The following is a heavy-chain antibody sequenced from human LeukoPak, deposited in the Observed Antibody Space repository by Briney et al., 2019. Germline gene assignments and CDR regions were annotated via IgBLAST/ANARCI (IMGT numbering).Heavy chain of an antibody. CDR1: GFTFSSFG. Sequence: PGRSLRLSCAASGFTFSSFGMHWFRQAPGKGLEWVAVISYDGSNKYFADSVKGRFTISRDNSKNTLYLQMNSLRAEDTAVYYCAKDSGLAVAGNLRAFDIWGQGTMVTVSS. J-gene: IGHJ3*02. D-gene: IGHD6-19*01. CDR3: AKDSGLAVAGNLRAFDI. V-gene: IGHV3-30*18. CDR2: ISYDGSNK.